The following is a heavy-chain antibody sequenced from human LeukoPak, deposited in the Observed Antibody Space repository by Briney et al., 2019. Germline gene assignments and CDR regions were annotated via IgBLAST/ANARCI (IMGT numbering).Heavy chain of an antibody. CDR2: ISSSGSTI. CDR1: GFTFSRYS. CDR3: ARLWGYCSGGSCYSTPY. V-gene: IGHV3-48*02. D-gene: IGHD2-15*01. Sequence: PGGSLRLSCAASGFTFSRYSMNWVRQAPGKGLEWVSYISSSGSTIYYADSVKGRFTISRDNAKNSLYLQMNSLRDEDTAVYYCARLWGYCSGGSCYSTPYWGQGTLVTVSS. J-gene: IGHJ4*02.